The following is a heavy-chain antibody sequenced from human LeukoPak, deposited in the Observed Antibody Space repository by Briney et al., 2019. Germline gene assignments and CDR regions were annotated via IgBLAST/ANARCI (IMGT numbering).Heavy chain of an antibody. J-gene: IGHJ4*02. V-gene: IGHV4-39*07. D-gene: IGHD1-1*01. CDR1: GGSISSSSYY. CDR3: ARALNWYFDY. Sequence: SETLSLTCTVSGGSISSSSYYWGWIRQPPGKGLEWIGSIYYSGSTYYNPSLKSRVTISVDTSKNQFSLKLSSVTAADTAVYYCARALNWYFDYWGQGTLVTVSS. CDR2: IYYSGST.